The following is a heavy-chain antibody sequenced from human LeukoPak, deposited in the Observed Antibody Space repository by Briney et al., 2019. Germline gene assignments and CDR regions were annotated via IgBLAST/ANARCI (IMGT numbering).Heavy chain of an antibody. V-gene: IGHV3-23*01. CDR2: FSGPGKT. Sequence: GGSLRLSCAASGFTLSNSAMSWVRQAPGKGLEWVSGFSGPGKTYYADSVKGRFTISRDNSKNTLYLQMNSPRAEDTAVYYCARAYSGSYTGVHWGQGTLVTVSS. CDR1: GFTLSNSA. J-gene: IGHJ4*02. D-gene: IGHD1-26*01. CDR3: ARAYSGSYTGVH.